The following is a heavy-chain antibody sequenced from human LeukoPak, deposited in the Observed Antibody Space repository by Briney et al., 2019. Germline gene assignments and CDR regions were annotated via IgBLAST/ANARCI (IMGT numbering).Heavy chain of an antibody. CDR3: ARTFGTYQYYFDY. J-gene: IGHJ4*02. D-gene: IGHD1-26*01. V-gene: IGHV4-39*07. CDR2: IYYNGNT. CDR1: GGSIRSSTYY. Sequence: PSETLSLTCTVSGGSIRSSTYYWGWIRQPPGKGLEWIGSIYYNGNTYYNPSLESRVTMSVDTSKNQFSLKLTSVSADTAVYYCARTFGTYQYYFDYWGQGSLVAVSS.